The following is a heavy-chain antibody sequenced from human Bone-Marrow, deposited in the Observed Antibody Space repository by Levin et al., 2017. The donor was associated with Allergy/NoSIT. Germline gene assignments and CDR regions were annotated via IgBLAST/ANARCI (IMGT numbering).Heavy chain of an antibody. J-gene: IGHJ4*02. Sequence: PGGSLRLSCVASGFTFSSKSMHWVRQAPGKGLEWVSYISSSGSITKYADSVRGRFTVSRDNAKNSLYLQMNSLRVEDTAIYYCAREWVGSGFPNRLDFWGQGNLVTVS. CDR2: ISSSGSIT. V-gene: IGHV3-48*01. CDR3: AREWVGSGFPNRLDF. CDR1: GFTFSSKS. D-gene: IGHD3-22*01.